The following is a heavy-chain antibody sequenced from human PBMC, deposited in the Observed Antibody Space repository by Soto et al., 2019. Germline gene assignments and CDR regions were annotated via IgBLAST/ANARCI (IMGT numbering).Heavy chain of an antibody. Sequence: EVQLVESGGGLVQPGGSLRLSCAASGFTFSSYWMSWVRQAPGKGLEWVANIKQDGSEKYYVDSVKGRFTISSDNAKHSLYLQMNSLRAEDTAVYYCARDGTGSGWYENWFDPWGQGTLVTVSS. V-gene: IGHV3-7*01. D-gene: IGHD6-19*01. CDR2: IKQDGSEK. CDR1: GFTFSSYW. J-gene: IGHJ5*02. CDR3: ARDGTGSGWYENWFDP.